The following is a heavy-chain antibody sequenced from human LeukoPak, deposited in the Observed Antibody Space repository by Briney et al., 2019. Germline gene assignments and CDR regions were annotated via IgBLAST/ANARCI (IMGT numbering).Heavy chain of an antibody. CDR1: GFTFSSYR. J-gene: IGHJ5*02. CDR3: AKKYSTGLDP. D-gene: IGHD1-26*01. V-gene: IGHV3-48*01. Sequence: PGGSLRLSCAASGFTFSSYRMNWVRQAPGKGLEWVSYISSSSSTIYYADSVKGRFTISRDNAKNTLYLQMNSLRAEDTAVYYCAKKYSTGLDPWGQGTLVTVSS. CDR2: ISSSSSTI.